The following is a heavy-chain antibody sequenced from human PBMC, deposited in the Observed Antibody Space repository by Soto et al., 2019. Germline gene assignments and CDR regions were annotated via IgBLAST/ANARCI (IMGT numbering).Heavy chain of an antibody. CDR2: IYYTGSS. Sequence: KPSETLSLTCTVSGGSISSGAYYWSWIRQHPGKGLEWIGYIYYTGSSYYNPSLKSRVTISVDTSKNQFSLKLSSVTAADTAVYYCARVAYCGGDCYLRGAFDIWGQGTMVTVSS. D-gene: IGHD2-21*02. V-gene: IGHV4-31*03. CDR1: GGSISSGAYY. CDR3: ARVAYCGGDCYLRGAFDI. J-gene: IGHJ3*02.